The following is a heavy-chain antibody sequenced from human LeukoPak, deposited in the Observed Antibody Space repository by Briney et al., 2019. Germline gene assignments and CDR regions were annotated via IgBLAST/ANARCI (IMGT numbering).Heavy chain of an antibody. CDR3: AKDSEYSSSWLDY. V-gene: IGHV3-30*18. J-gene: IGHJ4*02. CDR1: GFTFSSYG. D-gene: IGHD6-13*01. CDR2: ISYDGSKK. Sequence: PGRSLRLSCAPSGFTFSSYGMHWVRQAPGRGLEWVAVISYDGSKKYYADSVKGRFSISRDNSKNTLYLQMNSLRAEDTAVYYCAKDSEYSSSWLDYWGQGTLVTVSS.